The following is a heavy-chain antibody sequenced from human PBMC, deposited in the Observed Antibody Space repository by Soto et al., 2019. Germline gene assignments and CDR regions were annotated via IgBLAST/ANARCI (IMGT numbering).Heavy chain of an antibody. CDR1: GGSINSYW. CDR2: VYSSGTT. Sequence: SETLSLTCSVSGGSINSYWWSWIRQPAGKGLEWIGRVYSSGTTDYNPSLNSRATMSVETSKNQFSLKLSSVTAADTAVYYCARDIGSFAYGEGYWGQGTLVTVSS. D-gene: IGHD3-10*01. V-gene: IGHV4-4*07. CDR3: ARDIGSFAYGEGY. J-gene: IGHJ4*02.